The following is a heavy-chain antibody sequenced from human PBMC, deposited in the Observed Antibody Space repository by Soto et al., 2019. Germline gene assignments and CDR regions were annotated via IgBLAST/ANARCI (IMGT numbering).Heavy chain of an antibody. CDR1: GFTFSSYG. J-gene: IGHJ3*02. CDR3: AHPRGYGVFDAYDI. V-gene: IGHV3-23*01. Sequence: LRLSCAASGFTFSSYGMHWVRQAPGRGLEWVSAISATAGDTYYADSVRGGFTISRDNSMNALYLQMNSLRVEDTAVYYCAHPRGYGVFDAYDIWGQGTMVTVSS. D-gene: IGHD4-17*01. CDR2: ISATAGDT.